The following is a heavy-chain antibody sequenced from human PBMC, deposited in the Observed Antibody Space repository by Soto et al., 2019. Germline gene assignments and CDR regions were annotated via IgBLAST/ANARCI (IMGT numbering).Heavy chain of an antibody. CDR1: GYTFTSYY. D-gene: IGHD4-17*01. J-gene: IGHJ6*04. CDR2: INPSGGST. Sequence: ASVKVSCKASGYTFTSYYMRWVRQAPGQGLEWMGIINPSGGSTSYAQKFQGRVTMTRDTSTSTVYMELSSLRSEDTAVYYCARTGRRTTPAGGYYYYGMDVWGKGTTVTVSS. CDR3: ARTGRRTTPAGGYYYYGMDV. V-gene: IGHV1-46*01.